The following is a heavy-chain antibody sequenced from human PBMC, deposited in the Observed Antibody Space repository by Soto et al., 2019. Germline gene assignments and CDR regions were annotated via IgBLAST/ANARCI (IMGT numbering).Heavy chain of an antibody. CDR2: INPSGGST. J-gene: IGHJ5*02. CDR3: ARGGVLLWFGELGHNWFDP. CDR1: GYTFTSYY. V-gene: IGHV1-46*01. Sequence: ASVKVSCKAPGYTFTSYYMHWVRQAPGQGLEWMGIINPSGGSTSYAQKFQGRVTMTRDTSTSTVYMELSSLRSEDTAVYYCARGGVLLWFGELGHNWFDPWGQGTLVTVSS. D-gene: IGHD3-10*01.